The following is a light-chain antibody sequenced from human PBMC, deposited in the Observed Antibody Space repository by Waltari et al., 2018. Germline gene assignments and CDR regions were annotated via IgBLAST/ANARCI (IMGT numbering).Light chain of an antibody. Sequence: SALTQTASVSGSPGQAITISCSGTSSDIGTYNLVFWYQQHPGKAPTLIIYDVNKRPSGVSNRFSGSKSGNTAFLTISGLQTADEADYYCCSYVGSAISVFGGGTKLTVL. CDR3: CSYVGSAISV. V-gene: IGLV2-23*02. CDR1: SSDIGTYNL. CDR2: DVN. J-gene: IGLJ3*02.